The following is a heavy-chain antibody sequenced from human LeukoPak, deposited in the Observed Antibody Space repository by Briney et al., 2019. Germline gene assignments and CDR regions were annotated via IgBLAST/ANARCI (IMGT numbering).Heavy chain of an antibody. CDR2: IYHSGST. CDR1: GGSISSGGYY. V-gene: IGHV4-30-2*01. Sequence: SQTLSLTCTVSGGSISSGGYYWSWIRQPPGKGLEWIGYIYHSGSTYYNPSLKSRVTISVDRSKNQFSLKLSSVTAADTAVYYCARGFGGYYPPYNWFDPWGQGTLVTVSS. CDR3: ARGFGGYYPPYNWFDP. D-gene: IGHD3-22*01. J-gene: IGHJ5*02.